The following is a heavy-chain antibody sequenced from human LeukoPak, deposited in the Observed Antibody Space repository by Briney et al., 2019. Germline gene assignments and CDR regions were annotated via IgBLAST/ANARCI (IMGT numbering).Heavy chain of an antibody. V-gene: IGHV4-39*01. CDR3: ARNITSVIPAGYFDY. D-gene: IGHD2-2*01. CDR1: GGSIGRGRYY. Sequence: SETLSLTCSVSGGSIGRGRYYGAWIRQPPGKGLEWIGSIYNTWSTSYNPSLKSRVTMSVDTSKNQFSLRLSSVTAADTAVYYCARNITSVIPAGYFDYWGQGTLVTVSS. CDR2: IYNTWST. J-gene: IGHJ4*02.